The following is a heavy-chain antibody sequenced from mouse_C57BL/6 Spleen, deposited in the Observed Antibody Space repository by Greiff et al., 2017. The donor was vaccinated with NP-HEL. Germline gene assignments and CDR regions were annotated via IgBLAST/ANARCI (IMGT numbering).Heavy chain of an antibody. J-gene: IGHJ1*03. CDR2: INPSTGGT. D-gene: IGHD1-1*01. CDR1: GYSFTGYY. CDR3: ARWSTVVAPYWYFDV. V-gene: IGHV1-42*01. Sequence: VQLQQSGPELVKPGASVKISCKASGYSFTGYYMNWVKQSPEKSLEWIGEINPSTGGTTYNQKFKAKATLTVDKSSSTAYMQLKSLTSEDSAVYYCARWSTVVAPYWYFDVWGTGTTVTVSS.